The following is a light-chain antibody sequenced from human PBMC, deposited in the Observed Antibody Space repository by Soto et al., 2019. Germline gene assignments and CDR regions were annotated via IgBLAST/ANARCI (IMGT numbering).Light chain of an antibody. CDR1: QINLTN. Sequence: EIVVTQSPATLSMSPGERASLSCRASQINLTNLAWYQQKPGQAPRRLIYGASTRATGIPARFSGSGSGTEFILTISSLQSEDFALYYCQHYVGGSTITFGQGTRLEIK. CDR3: QHYVGGSTIT. J-gene: IGKJ5*01. CDR2: GAS. V-gene: IGKV3-15*01.